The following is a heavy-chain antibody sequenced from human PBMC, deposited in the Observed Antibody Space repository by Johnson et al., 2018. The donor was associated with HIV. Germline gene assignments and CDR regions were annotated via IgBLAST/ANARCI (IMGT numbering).Heavy chain of an antibody. Sequence: VQLVESGGGLVKPGGSLRLSCAAPGLTFSDYYMNWVRQAPGKGLEWVSGINWNGDNTGYGDSVKGRFTIFRDNAKNSLYLQMNRLRAEDTALYYCARGMYGDAFDIWGQGTMVTVSS. CDR3: ARGMYGDAFDI. J-gene: IGHJ3*02. V-gene: IGHV3-20*04. D-gene: IGHD2-8*01. CDR1: GLTFSDYY. CDR2: INWNGDNT.